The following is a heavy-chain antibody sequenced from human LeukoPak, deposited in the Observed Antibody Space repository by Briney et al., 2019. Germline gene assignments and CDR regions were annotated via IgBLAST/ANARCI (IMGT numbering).Heavy chain of an antibody. CDR3: SRVVGSPDY. V-gene: IGHV1-8*02. CDR1: GYTFTGYY. J-gene: IGHJ4*02. D-gene: IGHD1-26*01. Sequence: ASVKVACKASGYTFTGYYMHWVRQAPGQGLEWMGGMNPNSGNSGSAQKFHRRVTKTRNTAISTAYMDRSSRRSEETAGHECSRVVGSPDYWGQGTLVTVSS. CDR2: MNPNSGNS.